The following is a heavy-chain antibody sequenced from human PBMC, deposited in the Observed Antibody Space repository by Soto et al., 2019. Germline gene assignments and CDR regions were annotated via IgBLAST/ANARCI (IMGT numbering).Heavy chain of an antibody. D-gene: IGHD6-19*01. V-gene: IGHV3-33*01. J-gene: IGHJ4*02. Sequence: QVQLVESGGGVVQPGRSLRLSCSASGFSFSNNGMHWVRQAPGKGLEWVAVIWYDGSKKHYGDSVRGRFTISRDDSKNTVYLQMDSLRVDDTAVYFCARDSGKGVAPDYWGQGTLVTVSS. CDR3: ARDSGKGVAPDY. CDR1: GFSFSNNG. CDR2: IWYDGSKK.